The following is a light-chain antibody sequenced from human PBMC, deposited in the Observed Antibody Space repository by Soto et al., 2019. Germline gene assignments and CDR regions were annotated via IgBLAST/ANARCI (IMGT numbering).Light chain of an antibody. CDR2: VAS. CDR3: QQHNDWPLT. CDR1: QTVGTS. Sequence: EIVLTQSPATLSVSPGERATLTCRASQTVGTSLAWYQQKPGQAPRLLIYVASTRATGVPSRFSGSGSGTEFALTISSLQSEDFAVYYCQQHNDWPLTFGGGTKVEIK. V-gene: IGKV3-15*01. J-gene: IGKJ4*01.